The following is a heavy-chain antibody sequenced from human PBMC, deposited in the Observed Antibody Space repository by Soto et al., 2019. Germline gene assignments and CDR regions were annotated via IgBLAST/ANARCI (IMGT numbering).Heavy chain of an antibody. V-gene: IGHV4-4*02. J-gene: IGHJ4*02. CDR3: ARNAWVRFDY. D-gene: IGHD2-2*01. CDR1: GDTIKSSVW. Sequence: PSETLSLTCAASGDTIKSSVWWTWLHHPPARALGWIGEVFHAGNTNYNPSLKSRVTMSMDKSTNELSLKVTSVTAAETAIEYSARNAWVRFDYWGQGALVTVSS. CDR2: VFHAGNT.